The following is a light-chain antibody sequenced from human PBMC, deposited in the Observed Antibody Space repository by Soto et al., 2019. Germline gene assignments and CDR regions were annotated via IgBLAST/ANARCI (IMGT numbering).Light chain of an antibody. CDR2: EVF. V-gene: IGLV2-8*01. CDR3: CSYGGSFPYV. J-gene: IGLJ1*01. Sequence: QSALTQPPSASGSPGQSVTISCTGTSSDVGGYNYVSWYQQHPGKAPKLMIYEVFKRPSGVPDRFSGSKSGNTASLTVSGLQAEDEADFYCCSYGGSFPYVFGTGTQLTVL. CDR1: SSDVGGYNY.